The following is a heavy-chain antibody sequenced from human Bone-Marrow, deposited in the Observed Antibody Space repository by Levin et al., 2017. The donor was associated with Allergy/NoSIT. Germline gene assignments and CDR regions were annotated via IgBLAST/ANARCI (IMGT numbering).Heavy chain of an antibody. J-gene: IGHJ6*02. V-gene: IGHV6-1*01. CDR2: TYYRSTSEWHN. CDR1: GDSVSSNSAA. Sequence: SQTLSLTCAISGDSVSSNSAAWYWIRQSPSRGLEWLGRTYYRSTSEWHNDYAVSVKSRIIINPDTSKNQFSLQFNSVTPEDTAVYYCARGRGRFYYDTSGSYGYGYYVMDVWGQGTTVTVSS. D-gene: IGHD3-22*01. CDR3: ARGRGRFYYDTSGSYGYGYYVMDV.